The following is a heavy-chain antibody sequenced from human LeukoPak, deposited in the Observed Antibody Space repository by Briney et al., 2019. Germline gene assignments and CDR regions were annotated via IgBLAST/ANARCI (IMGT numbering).Heavy chain of an antibody. CDR3: AVGDYCSGGSCYPNYGMDV. J-gene: IGHJ6*02. D-gene: IGHD2-15*01. CDR2: ISGSGGST. Sequence: WVRQXPGKGLEWXSAISGSGGSTYYADSMKGRFTISRDNSKNTLYLQMNSLRAEDTAVYYCAVGDYCSGGSCYPNYGMDVWGQGTTVTVSS. V-gene: IGHV3-23*01.